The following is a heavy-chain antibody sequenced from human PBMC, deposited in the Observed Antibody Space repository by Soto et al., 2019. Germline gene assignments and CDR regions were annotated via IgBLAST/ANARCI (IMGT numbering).Heavy chain of an antibody. V-gene: IGHV4-30-2*01. CDR1: GGSISSGGHF. D-gene: IGHD2-15*01. CDR2: IYHSGYT. Sequence: QVQLQESGSGLVKPSQTLSLTCVVSGGSISSGGHFWSWIRQPPGKGLECIGYIYHSGYTYYNPFLKSRVTISVDRSKNRFSLKLSSVTAADTAVYYCARGAGLLPEGFDPWGQGTLVTVSS. CDR3: ARGAGLLPEGFDP. J-gene: IGHJ5*02.